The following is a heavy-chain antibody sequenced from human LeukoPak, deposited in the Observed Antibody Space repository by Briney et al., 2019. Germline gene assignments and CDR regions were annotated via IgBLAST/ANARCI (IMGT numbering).Heavy chain of an antibody. J-gene: IGHJ6*02. CDR2: IIPIFGTA. D-gene: IGHD3-9*01. CDR1: GGTFSSYA. CDR3: ARDGRNYDILTGYYYYYYYGMDV. V-gene: IGHV1-69*13. Sequence: ASVKVSCKASGGTFSSYAISWVRQAPGQGLEWMGGIIPIFGTANYAQKFQGRVTITADESTSTAYMELSSLRSEDTAVYYCARDGRNYDILTGYYYYYYYGMDVWGQGTTVTVSS.